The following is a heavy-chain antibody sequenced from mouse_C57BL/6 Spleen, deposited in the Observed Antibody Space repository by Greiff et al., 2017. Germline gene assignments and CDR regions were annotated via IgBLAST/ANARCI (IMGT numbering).Heavy chain of an antibody. V-gene: IGHV5-17*01. CDR2: ISRGSSTI. D-gene: IGHD2-4*01. CDR3: ARPSGLYYDYYFDY. J-gene: IGHJ2*01. Sequence: DVMLVESGGGLVKPGGSLKLSCAASGFTFSDYGMHWVRQAPEKGLEWVAYISRGSSTIYYADPVKGRFTISRDNAKDTMFLQMTSLRSEDTAMFYCARPSGLYYDYYFDYWGQGTTLTVSS. CDR1: GFTFSDYG.